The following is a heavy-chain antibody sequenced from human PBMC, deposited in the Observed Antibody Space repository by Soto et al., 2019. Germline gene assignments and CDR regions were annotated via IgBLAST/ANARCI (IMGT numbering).Heavy chain of an antibody. CDR2: IYYSGST. D-gene: IGHD6-19*01. Sequence: SETLSLTCTVSGGSISSYYWSWIRQPPGKGLEWIGYIYYSGSTNYNPSLKSRVTISVDTSKNQFSLKLSSVTAADTAVYYCAIDHLYSSGWTRPGYYFDYWGQGTLVTVSS. CDR3: AIDHLYSSGWTRPGYYFDY. J-gene: IGHJ4*02. CDR1: GGSISSYY. V-gene: IGHV4-59*01.